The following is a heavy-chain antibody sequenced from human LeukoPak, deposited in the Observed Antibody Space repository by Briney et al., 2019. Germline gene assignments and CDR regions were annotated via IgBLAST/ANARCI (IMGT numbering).Heavy chain of an antibody. J-gene: IGHJ4*02. Sequence: SETLSLTCAVSGYSISSGYYWGWIRQPPGKGLEWIGSIFQSGVTYYNPSLKSRVTISVDTSKNQFSLKLSSLTAADTAVYYCARVAVGVTKSFDYWGQGTLVTVSS. CDR1: GYSISSGYY. CDR2: IFQSGVT. CDR3: ARVAVGVTKSFDY. D-gene: IGHD1-26*01. V-gene: IGHV4-38-2*01.